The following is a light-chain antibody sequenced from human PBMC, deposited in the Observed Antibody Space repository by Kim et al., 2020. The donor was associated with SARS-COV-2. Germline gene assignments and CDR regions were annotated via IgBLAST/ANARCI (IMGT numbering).Light chain of an antibody. Sequence: GERATPPPRASPNVTPPLLTRFPPKPGPAPRLLIFWASSRATGVPARFSGGGSGTDFTLTIPRLEPEDFAVYFCQPEGYPPPYSFGTGTKLEI. V-gene: IGKV3-20*01. CDR3: QPEGYPPPYS. CDR2: WAS. CDR1: PNVTPPL. J-gene: IGKJ2*03.